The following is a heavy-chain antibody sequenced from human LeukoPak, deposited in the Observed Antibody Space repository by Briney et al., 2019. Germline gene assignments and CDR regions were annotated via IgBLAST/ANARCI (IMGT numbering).Heavy chain of an antibody. CDR2: IYDSGST. J-gene: IGHJ5*02. CDR1: GGSIRSSYHY. D-gene: IGHD3-10*01. V-gene: IGHV4-39*01. CDR3: ARHYGP. Sequence: SETLSLTCTVSGGSIRSSYHYWGWIRQPPGKGLEWIGSIYDSGSTYYNPSLKSRVTISVDTSKNQFFLKLNSVTAEDQAVYYCARHYGPWGQGTLVTVSS.